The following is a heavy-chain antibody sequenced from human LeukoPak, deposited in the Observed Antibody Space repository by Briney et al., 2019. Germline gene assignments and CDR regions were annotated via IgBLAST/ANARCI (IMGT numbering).Heavy chain of an antibody. D-gene: IGHD3-22*01. V-gene: IGHV4-39*07. CDR1: GGSIGSSSYY. J-gene: IGHJ4*02. Sequence: SETLSLTCTVSGGSIGSSSYYWGWIRQPPGKGLEWIGSIYYSGSTYYNPSLKSRVTISVDTSKNQFSLKLSSVTAADTAVYYCATLPLGYYYVVDYWGQGTLVTVSS. CDR2: IYYSGST. CDR3: ATLPLGYYYVVDY.